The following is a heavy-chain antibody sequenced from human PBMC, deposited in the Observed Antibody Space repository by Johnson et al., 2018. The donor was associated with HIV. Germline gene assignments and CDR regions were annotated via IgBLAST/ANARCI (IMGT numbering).Heavy chain of an antibody. CDR3: AKPYGSGSYDAFDI. CDR2: IWYDGSNK. J-gene: IGHJ3*02. CDR1: GFTFSSYG. Sequence: QVQLVESGGGVVQPGRSLRLSCAASGFTFSSYGMHWVRQAPGKGLEWVAFIWYDGSNKYYADSVKGRFTISRDNSKNTLYLQMNSLRAEDTAVYYCAKPYGSGSYDAFDIWGQGTMVTVSS. V-gene: IGHV3-33*06. D-gene: IGHD3-10*01.